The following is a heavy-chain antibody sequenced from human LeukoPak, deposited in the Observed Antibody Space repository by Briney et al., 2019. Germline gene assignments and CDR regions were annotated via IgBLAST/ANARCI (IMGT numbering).Heavy chain of an antibody. J-gene: IGHJ4*02. CDR1: GYTFTSYG. CDR2: ISGYNGNT. D-gene: IGHD6-13*01. Sequence: ASVKVSCKASGYTFTSYGISWVRQAPGQGLEWMGWISGYNGNTNYAQKLQGGVTMTTDTSTSTSYLELRSLRSDDTAVYYCARDEYASSWYYFDYWGQGTLVTVSS. CDR3: ARDEYASSWYYFDY. V-gene: IGHV1-18*01.